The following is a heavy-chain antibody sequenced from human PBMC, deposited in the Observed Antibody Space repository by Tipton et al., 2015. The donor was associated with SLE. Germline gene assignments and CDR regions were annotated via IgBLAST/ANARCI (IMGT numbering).Heavy chain of an antibody. V-gene: IGHV4-39*07. Sequence: TLSLTCTVSGGSISTSNYNWGWIRPPPGKGLEWIGSIYYSGSTYYNPSLKSRVTISVDTSKNLFFLNLSSVTAADTAVYYCARDVEFSSVSIFGVIPWGQGILVTVSS. CDR3: ARDVEFSSVSIFGVIP. CDR2: IYYSGST. D-gene: IGHD3-3*01. CDR1: GGSISTSNYN. J-gene: IGHJ5*02.